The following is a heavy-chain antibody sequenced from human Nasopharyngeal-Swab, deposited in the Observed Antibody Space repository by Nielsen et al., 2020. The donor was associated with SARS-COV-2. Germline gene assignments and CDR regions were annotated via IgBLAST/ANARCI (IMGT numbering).Heavy chain of an antibody. J-gene: IGHJ4*02. CDR1: GFTFEDYA. CDR3: AGIAGAGGPFDY. Sequence: SLKIPCAASGFTFEDYAMHWVRQAPGKGLEWVSGISWNSGSLGYADSVKGRFTISRDNAKNSLYLQMNSLRAEDTALYYCAGIAGAGGPFDYWGQGTLVTVSS. D-gene: IGHD6-19*01. V-gene: IGHV3-9*01. CDR2: ISWNSGSL.